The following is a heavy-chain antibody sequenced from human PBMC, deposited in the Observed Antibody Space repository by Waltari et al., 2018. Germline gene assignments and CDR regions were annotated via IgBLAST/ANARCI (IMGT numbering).Heavy chain of an antibody. Sequence: QVQLVESGGGVVQPGWSLSLSRAASGFPFSLYGMHWVRPAPCMGLEWVAFLRYDGSNKYYADCVKGRFKITRDKSKNTLYLQMNSLRDEDTAVYYSAKGIIHTHYYYYYYMDVWRKGTTVTVSS. V-gene: IGHV3-30*02. CDR3: AKGIIHTHYYYYYYMDV. CDR1: GFPFSLYG. J-gene: IGHJ6*03. CDR2: LRYDGSNK. D-gene: IGHD2-2*02.